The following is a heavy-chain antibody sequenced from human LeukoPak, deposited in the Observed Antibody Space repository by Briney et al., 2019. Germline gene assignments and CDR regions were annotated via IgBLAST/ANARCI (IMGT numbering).Heavy chain of an antibody. CDR3: ASSFYGDYVQY. CDR1: GFTFSSYS. CDR2: ISSSSTI. D-gene: IGHD2-15*01. J-gene: IGHJ1*01. V-gene: IGHV3-48*02. Sequence: GGSLRLSCAASGFTFSSYSMNWVRQASGKGLEWVSYISSSSTIYYADSVKGRFTISRDNAKNSLYLQMNSLRDEDTAVYYCASSFYGDYVQYWGQGTLVTVSS.